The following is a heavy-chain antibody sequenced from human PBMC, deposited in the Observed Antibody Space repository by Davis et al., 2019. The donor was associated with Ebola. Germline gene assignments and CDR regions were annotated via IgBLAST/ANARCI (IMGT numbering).Heavy chain of an antibody. J-gene: IGHJ3*02. D-gene: IGHD2/OR15-2a*01. CDR1: GFSISSGYY. CDR3: ASIHQVRAQNSFDI. V-gene: IGHV4-38-2*01. Sequence: PSETLSLTCAVSGFSISSGYYWGWIRHSPEKGLEWFGEINYRGITTYNPLLESRVTISIDTSKHQFSLKLRSVTAAETAVYFCASIHQVRAQNSFDIWGQGTFVTVSS. CDR2: INYRGIT.